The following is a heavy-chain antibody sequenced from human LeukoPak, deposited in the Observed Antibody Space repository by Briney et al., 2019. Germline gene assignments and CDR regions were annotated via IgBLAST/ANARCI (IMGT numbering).Heavy chain of an antibody. CDR1: GGSFSGYY. CDR3: ARGGDCSSTSCYTLLGY. V-gene: IGHV4-34*01. CDR2: INHSGST. J-gene: IGHJ4*02. Sequence: SETLSLTCAVYGGSFSGYYWSWIRQPPGKGLEWIGEINHSGSTNYNPSLKSRVTISVDTSKNQFSLKLSSVTAADTAVYYCARGGDCSSTSCYTLLGYWGQGTLVTVSS. D-gene: IGHD2-2*02.